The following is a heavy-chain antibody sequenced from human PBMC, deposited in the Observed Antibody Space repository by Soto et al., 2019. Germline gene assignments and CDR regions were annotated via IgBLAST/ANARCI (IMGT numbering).Heavy chain of an antibody. V-gene: IGHV1-69*13. Sequence: SVKVSCKASGGTFSSYAISWVRQAPGQGLEWMGGIIPIFGTANYAQKFQGRVTITADESTSTAYMELSSLRSEDTAVYYCARGLPNVLMVYTYFDYWGQGTLVTVS. D-gene: IGHD2-8*01. CDR2: IIPIFGTA. J-gene: IGHJ4*02. CDR1: GGTFSSYA. CDR3: ARGLPNVLMVYTYFDY.